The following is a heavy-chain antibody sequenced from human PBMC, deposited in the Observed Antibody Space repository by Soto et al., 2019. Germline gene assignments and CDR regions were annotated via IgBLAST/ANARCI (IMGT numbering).Heavy chain of an antibody. V-gene: IGHV3-53*04. Sequence: GGSLRLSCAASGFTVSSNYMSWVRQAPGKGLEWVSVIYSGGSTYYADSVKGRFTISRHNSKNTLYLQMNSLRAEDTAVYYCAREGDSYGYDAFDIWGQGTMVTVSS. D-gene: IGHD5-18*01. CDR3: AREGDSYGYDAFDI. CDR2: IYSGGST. CDR1: GFTVSSNY. J-gene: IGHJ3*02.